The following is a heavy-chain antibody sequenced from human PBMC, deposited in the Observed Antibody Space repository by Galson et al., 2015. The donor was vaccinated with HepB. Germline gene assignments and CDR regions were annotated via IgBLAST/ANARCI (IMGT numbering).Heavy chain of an antibody. D-gene: IGHD3-22*01. Sequence: SLRLSCAASGFTFSSYAMHWVRQAPGKGLEWVAVISYDGSNKYYADSVKGRFTISRDNSKNTLYLQMNSLRAEDTAVYYCARMVPDSSGSYLFDYWGQGTLVTVSS. CDR1: GFTFSSYA. CDR2: ISYDGSNK. CDR3: ARMVPDSSGSYLFDY. J-gene: IGHJ4*02. V-gene: IGHV3-30-3*01.